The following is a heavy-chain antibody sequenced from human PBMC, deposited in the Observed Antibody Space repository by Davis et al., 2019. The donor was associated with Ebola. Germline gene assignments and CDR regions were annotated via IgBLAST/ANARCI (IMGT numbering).Heavy chain of an antibody. D-gene: IGHD2-8*01. Sequence: AASVKVSCKASGYTFTGYYMHWVRQAPGQGLEWMGRINPNSGDTNYAQKFQGRVTMTRDTSISTAYMELSRLRSDDTAVYYCARDVSVYYYYGMDVWGKGTTVTVSS. CDR2: INPNSGDT. J-gene: IGHJ6*04. V-gene: IGHV1-2*06. CDR1: GYTFTGYY. CDR3: ARDVSVYYYYGMDV.